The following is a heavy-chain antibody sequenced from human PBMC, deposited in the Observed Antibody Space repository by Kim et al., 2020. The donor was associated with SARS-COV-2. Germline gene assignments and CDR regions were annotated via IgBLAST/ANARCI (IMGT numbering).Heavy chain of an antibody. CDR3: VTRNYYNSGSYYEGAPFDF. V-gene: IGHV3-64*05. J-gene: IGHJ4*02. Sequence: GGSLRLSCSASGFTFSNYAMHWVRQAPGKGLEYVAAISSDGGSTYYADSVKGRFTISRDNYKNMLYVQMSSLIVEDTAIYYCVTRNYYNSGSYYEGAPFDFWGQGTLVTVSS. CDR2: ISSDGGST. CDR1: GFTFSNYA. D-gene: IGHD3-10*01.